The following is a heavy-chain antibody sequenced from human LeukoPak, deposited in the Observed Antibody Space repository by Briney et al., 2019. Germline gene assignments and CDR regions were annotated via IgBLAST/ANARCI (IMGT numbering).Heavy chain of an antibody. V-gene: IGHV1-3*01. D-gene: IGHD6-13*01. J-gene: IGHJ4*02. CDR2: INASDGNT. Sequence: GASVKVSCKGSGYSVTKYAVHWVCRAPGHRREWLGGINASDGNTRYSQRFQARVTLTRDTSSTPAYMDLSCLRSEDTAIYYCARDEWAAAGSYFDYWGQGTLVTVSS. CDR3: ARDEWAAAGSYFDY. CDR1: GYSVTKYA.